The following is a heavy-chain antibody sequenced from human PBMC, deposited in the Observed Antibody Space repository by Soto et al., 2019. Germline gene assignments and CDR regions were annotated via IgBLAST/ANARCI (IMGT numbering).Heavy chain of an antibody. Sequence: KTSETLSLTCTVSGGSISSGDYYWSWIRQTPGKGLEWIGYIYSSGSAYYNPSLKSRLTVSLDTSKNQFSLKLRSVTAADTAVYYCARARGNYFYYGMDVWGQGTTVTVSS. V-gene: IGHV4-30-4*01. J-gene: IGHJ6*02. CDR3: ARARGNYFYYGMDV. CDR1: GGSISSGDYY. CDR2: IYSSGSA.